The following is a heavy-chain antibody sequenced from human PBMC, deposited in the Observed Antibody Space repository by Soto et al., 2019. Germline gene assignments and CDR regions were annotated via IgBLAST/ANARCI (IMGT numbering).Heavy chain of an antibody. CDR3: ARVWLTGTSQFGY. D-gene: IGHD1-7*01. J-gene: IGHJ4*02. V-gene: IGHV1-18*01. CDR1: GYTFTSYG. CDR2: ISAYNGNT. Sequence: QVQLVQSGAEVKKPGASVKVSCKASGYTFTSYGISWVRQAPGQGLEWMGWISAYNGNTNYAQKLQGRVNMTTDTATRTAYMEMRSLRTDDTALYYCARVWLTGTSQFGYWGQGTLVTVSS.